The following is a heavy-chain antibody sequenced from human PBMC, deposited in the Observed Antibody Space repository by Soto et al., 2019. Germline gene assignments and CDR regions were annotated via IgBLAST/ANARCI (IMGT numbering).Heavy chain of an antibody. Sequence: ASVKVSCKASGGTFSSYAISWVRQAPGQGLEWMGGIIPIFGTANYAQKFQGRVTITADKSTSTAYMELSSLRSEDTAVYYRARCVRIAAAGTGYYYGMDVWGQGTTVTVSS. V-gene: IGHV1-69*06. J-gene: IGHJ6*02. D-gene: IGHD6-13*01. CDR3: ARCVRIAAAGTGYYYGMDV. CDR1: GGTFSSYA. CDR2: IIPIFGTA.